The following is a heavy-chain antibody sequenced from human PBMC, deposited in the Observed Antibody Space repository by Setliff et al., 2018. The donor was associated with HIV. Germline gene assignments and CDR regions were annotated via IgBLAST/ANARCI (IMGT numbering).Heavy chain of an antibody. CDR1: GDTFSNSV. CDR2: SIPLFGTV. Sequence: GASVKVSCKASGDTFSNSVLTWVRQAPGQGLEWMGGSIPLFGTVTYAQRFQGRVTITTDELMTTAYMELTSLRSEDTAVYYCASGSGYCRNGFCYIGVHKNPDKYYFDYWGQGTLVTVSS. V-gene: IGHV1-69*05. J-gene: IGHJ4*02. D-gene: IGHD2-8*01. CDR3: ASGSGYCRNGFCYIGVHKNPDKYYFDY.